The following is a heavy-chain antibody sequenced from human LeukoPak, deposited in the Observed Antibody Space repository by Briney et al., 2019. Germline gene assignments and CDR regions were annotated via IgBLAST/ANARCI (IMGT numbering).Heavy chain of an antibody. CDR1: GFTFSSYA. CDR3: ARDREVTTALPGY. J-gene: IGHJ4*02. Sequence: PGGSLRLSCAASGFTFSSYAMHWVRQAPGKGLEWVAVIWYDGSNKYYADSVKGRFTISRDNSKNTLYLQMNSLRAEDTAVYYCARDREVTTALPGYWGQGTLVTVSS. V-gene: IGHV3-33*08. D-gene: IGHD4-17*01. CDR2: IWYDGSNK.